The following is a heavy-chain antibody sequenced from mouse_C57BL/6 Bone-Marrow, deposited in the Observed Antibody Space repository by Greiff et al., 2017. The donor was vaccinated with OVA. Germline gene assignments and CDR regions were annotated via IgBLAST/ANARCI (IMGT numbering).Heavy chain of an antibody. D-gene: IGHD4-1*01. J-gene: IGHJ3*01. V-gene: IGHV1-50*01. CDR1: GYTFTSYW. CDR2: IDPSDGYT. Sequence: QVQLQQPGAELVKPGASVKLSCKASGYTFTSYWIQWVKQRPGQGLEWIGEIDPSDGYTNYNQKFKGKATVTVDTSSSTANMQLSSLTSEDSAVYYGAGWEFAYWGQGTRVTVSA. CDR3: AGWEFAY.